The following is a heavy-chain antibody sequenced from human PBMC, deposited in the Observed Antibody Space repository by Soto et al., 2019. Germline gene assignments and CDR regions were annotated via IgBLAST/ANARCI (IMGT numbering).Heavy chain of an antibody. Sequence: PGESLKISCKASGYSFIDYWIGWVRQMPGRGLQWVGVIYPGDSVTRYSPSFQGQVTISVDKSISTAYLQWPSLQASDTAVYYCAANPRHDDDAIWPHWGQGTLVTVSS. CDR3: AANPRHDDDAIWPH. CDR2: IYPGDSVT. V-gene: IGHV5-51*01. CDR1: GYSFIDYW. D-gene: IGHD3-16*01. J-gene: IGHJ4*02.